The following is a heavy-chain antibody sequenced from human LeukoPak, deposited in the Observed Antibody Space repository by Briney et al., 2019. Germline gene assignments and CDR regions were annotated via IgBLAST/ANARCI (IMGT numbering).Heavy chain of an antibody. CDR2: ISGSTTYT. D-gene: IGHD6-13*01. J-gene: IGHJ4*02. CDR1: EVTLSSYA. CDR3: ARIRGSYYLDY. V-gene: IGHV3-21*05. Sequence: NLGGSLRLSCAASEVTLSSYAMSWARQAPGKGLEWVSYISGSTTYTNYADSVKGRFTISRDNAKNSLYLQMSSLRAEDTAVYFCARIRGSYYLDYWGQGTLVTVSS.